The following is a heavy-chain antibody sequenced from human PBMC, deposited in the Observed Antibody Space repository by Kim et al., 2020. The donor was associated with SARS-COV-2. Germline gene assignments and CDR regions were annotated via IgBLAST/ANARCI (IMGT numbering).Heavy chain of an antibody. CDR3: AKRITHRGTPSAFDL. D-gene: IGHD3-16*01. CDR1: GVTFSNYD. V-gene: IGHV3-23*01. CDR2: IDASGGSA. Sequence: GGSLRLSCAASGVTFSNYDMTWVRQAPGKGMEWVSTIDASGGSAFYADSVRGRFIISRDNSKDTLYVQMNSLRAEDTALYFCAKRITHRGTPSAFDLWG. J-gene: IGHJ3*01.